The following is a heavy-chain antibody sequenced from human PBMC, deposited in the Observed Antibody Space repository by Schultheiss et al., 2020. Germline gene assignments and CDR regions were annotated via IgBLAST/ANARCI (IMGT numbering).Heavy chain of an antibody. CDR1: GFTFSSYS. J-gene: IGHJ4*02. CDR3: ARGNGDTGLDY. CDR2: ISTRGTYI. V-gene: IGHV3-21*01. D-gene: IGHD4-17*01. Sequence: GESLKISCAASGFTFSSYSMNWVRQAPGKGLEWVLYISTRGTYIYYADSVKDRFTISRDNGKNSLYLQMNSLRAEDTAVYYCARGNGDTGLDYWGPGTLVTVSS.